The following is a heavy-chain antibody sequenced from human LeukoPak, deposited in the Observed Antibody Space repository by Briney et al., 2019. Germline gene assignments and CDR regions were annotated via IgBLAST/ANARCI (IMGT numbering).Heavy chain of an antibody. CDR1: GDSVSGISFY. D-gene: IGHD3-22*01. J-gene: IGHJ4*02. V-gene: IGHV4-61*01. CDR2: IQYSGST. CDR3: ARYYDRSGYWSTPHFDY. Sequence: SETLSLTCTVSGDSVSGISFYWSWIRQPPGKGLEYIGYIQYSGSTNYNPSLKSRVTISVDTSKNQFSLKLSSVTAADTAVYYCARYYDRSGYWSTPHFDYWGQGTLVTVSS.